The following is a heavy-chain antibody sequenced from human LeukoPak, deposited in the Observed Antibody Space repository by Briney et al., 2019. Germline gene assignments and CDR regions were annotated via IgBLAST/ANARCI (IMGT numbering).Heavy chain of an antibody. CDR3: ARDLLLQVDTAIASGDY. CDR1: GFTFSSYE. V-gene: IGHV3-48*03. D-gene: IGHD5-18*01. CDR2: ISSSGSTI. J-gene: IGHJ4*02. Sequence: PGGSLRLSCAASGFTFSSYEMNWVRQAPGKGLEWVSYISSSGSTIYYADSVKGRFIISRDNAKNSLHLQMNSLRAEDTAVYYCARDLLLQVDTAIASGDYWGQGTLVTVSS.